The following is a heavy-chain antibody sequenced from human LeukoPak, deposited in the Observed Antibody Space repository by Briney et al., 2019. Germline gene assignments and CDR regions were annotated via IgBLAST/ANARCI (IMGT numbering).Heavy chain of an antibody. CDR1: GGSFSGYY. CDR2: INHSGST. V-gene: IGHV4-34*01. CDR3: ARARLLYYYDSSGYFGY. Sequence: SETLSLTCAVYGGSFSGYYWSWIRQPPGKGLEWIGEINHSGSTNYNPSLKSRITISVDTSKNQFSLKLSSVTAADTAVYYCARARLLYYYDSSGYFGYWGQGTLVTVSS. D-gene: IGHD3-22*01. J-gene: IGHJ4*02.